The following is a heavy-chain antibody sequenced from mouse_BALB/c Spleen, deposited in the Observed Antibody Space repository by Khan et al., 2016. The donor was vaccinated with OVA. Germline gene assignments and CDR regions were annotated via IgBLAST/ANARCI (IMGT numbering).Heavy chain of an antibody. CDR2: IYPGDGDT. J-gene: IGHJ3*01. Sequence: VQLQQSGAELARPGASVKLSCKASGYTFTTYWMQWVKQRPGQGLEWIGTIYPGDGDTRYTQKFKGKATLTADKSSSTAYMQLSSWASEDSAVYYCARDDYAYWGQGTLVTVSA. CDR1: GYTFTTYW. D-gene: IGHD2-4*01. CDR3: ARDDYAY. V-gene: IGHV1-87*01.